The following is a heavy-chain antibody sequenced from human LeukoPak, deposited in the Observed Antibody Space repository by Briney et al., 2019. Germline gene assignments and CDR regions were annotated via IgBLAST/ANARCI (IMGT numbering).Heavy chain of an antibody. CDR1: GFTFSKYW. V-gene: IGHV3-74*01. CDR2: INTDGTVT. J-gene: IGHJ1*01. Sequence: GGSLTHPCAASGFTFSKYWMLWVRQAPGKGLESVSRINTDGTVTTYADSVKGRFTVSRDNADNTMFLQMNSVRDEDTAVYYCATKQWLAPPPDSWGQGAPVTVSS. CDR3: ATKQWLAPPPDS. D-gene: IGHD6-19*01.